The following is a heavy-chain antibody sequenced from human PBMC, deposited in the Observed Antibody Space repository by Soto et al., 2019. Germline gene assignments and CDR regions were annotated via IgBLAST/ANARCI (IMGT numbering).Heavy chain of an antibody. CDR3: ANDYYGSGSYFTY. Sequence: GGSLRLSCAASGFTFSSYGMHWVRQAPGKGLEWVAVISYDGSNKYYADSVKGRFTISRDNSKNTLYLQMNSLRAEDRAVYYGANDYYGSGSYFTYWGQGTLVTVSS. D-gene: IGHD3-10*01. CDR1: GFTFSSYG. V-gene: IGHV3-30*18. CDR2: ISYDGSNK. J-gene: IGHJ4*02.